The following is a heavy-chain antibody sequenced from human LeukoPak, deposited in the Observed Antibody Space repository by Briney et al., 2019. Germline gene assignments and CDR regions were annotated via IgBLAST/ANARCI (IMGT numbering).Heavy chain of an antibody. D-gene: IGHD3-22*01. V-gene: IGHV1-8*02. CDR2: MNPNSGNT. J-gene: IGHJ3*01. CDR3: ARARENYYDSSGYYYYFGYSS. CDR1: GYTFTSYY. Sequence: ASVKVSCKASGYTFTSYYMHWVRQATGQGLEWMGWMNPNSGNTGYAQKFQGRVTMTRNTSISTAYMELSSLRSEDTAVYYCARARENYYDSSGYYYYFGYSSWGQGTMVTVSS.